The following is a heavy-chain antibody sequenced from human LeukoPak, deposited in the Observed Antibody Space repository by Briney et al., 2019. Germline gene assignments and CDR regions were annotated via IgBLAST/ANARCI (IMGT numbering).Heavy chain of an antibody. D-gene: IGHD2-2*01. Sequence: GGSLRLSCAASGFTFSNYAMSWVRQAPGKGPEWVSAVSGSGGSTYYADSVKGRFTISRDNSKNTLYLKMNSLRAEDTAVYYCAKGPLVPAATYYFAYWGQGTLVSVSS. CDR1: GFTFSNYA. CDR2: VSGSGGST. CDR3: AKGPLVPAATYYFAY. J-gene: IGHJ4*02. V-gene: IGHV3-23*01.